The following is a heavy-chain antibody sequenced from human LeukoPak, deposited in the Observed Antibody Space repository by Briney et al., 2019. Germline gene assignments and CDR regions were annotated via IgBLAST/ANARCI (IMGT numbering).Heavy chain of an antibody. CDR3: ARDQAYCGGDCANN. Sequence: SETLSLTCTVSGGSMNNYYWSWIRQAPGKGLEWIGYIYYSGSTYYNPSLKSRVTISVDTSKNQFSLKLSSVTAADTAVYYCARDQAYCGGDCANNWGQGTLVTVSS. J-gene: IGHJ4*02. D-gene: IGHD2-21*02. CDR1: GGSMNNYY. V-gene: IGHV4-59*06. CDR2: IYYSGST.